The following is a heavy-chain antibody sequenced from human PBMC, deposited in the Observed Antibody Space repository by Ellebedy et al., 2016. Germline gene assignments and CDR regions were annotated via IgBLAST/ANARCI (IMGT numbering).Heavy chain of an antibody. CDR2: ISGSGGST. V-gene: IGHV3-23*01. CDR1: GFTFSSYA. D-gene: IGHD2-2*01. J-gene: IGHJ3*02. Sequence: GESLKISXAASGFTFSSYAMSWVRQAPGKGLEWVSAISGSGGSTYYADSVKGRFTISRDNSKNTLYLQMNSLRAEDTAVYYCAKSPAAMIADAFDIWGQGTMVTVSS. CDR3: AKSPAAMIADAFDI.